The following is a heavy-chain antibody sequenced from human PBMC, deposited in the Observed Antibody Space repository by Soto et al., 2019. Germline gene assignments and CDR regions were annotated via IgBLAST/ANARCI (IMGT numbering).Heavy chain of an antibody. CDR3: ARVAMTLIRGSKADFYSVNV. J-gene: IGHJ6*02. D-gene: IGHD3-10*01. CDR1: GYTFTNYG. V-gene: IGHV1-18*01. CDR2: ISVYDGNK. Sequence: AASVKVSCQVSGYTFTNYGITWVRQARGQGLEWMGWISVYDGNKNYAQKSQGSLTMTTXTXXSXXXMKLXXRQXDATAIYFCARVAMTLIRGSKADFYSVNVWG.